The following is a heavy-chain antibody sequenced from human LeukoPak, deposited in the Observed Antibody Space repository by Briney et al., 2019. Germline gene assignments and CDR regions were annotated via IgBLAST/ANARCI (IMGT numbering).Heavy chain of an antibody. Sequence: SETLSLTCTVSGGSISSYYWSWIRQPPGKGLEWIGYLYYSGSTNYNPSLTSRVTISVDTSKNQFSLNLSSVTAADTAVYYCARAGSGYSFDYWGQGTLVTVSS. J-gene: IGHJ4*02. CDR2: LYYSGST. V-gene: IGHV4-59*01. CDR3: ARAGSGYSFDY. CDR1: GGSISSYY. D-gene: IGHD3-22*01.